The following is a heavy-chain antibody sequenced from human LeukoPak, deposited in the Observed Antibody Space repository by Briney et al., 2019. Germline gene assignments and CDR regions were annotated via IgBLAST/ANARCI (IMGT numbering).Heavy chain of an antibody. Sequence: ASVKVSCKVSGYTLTGLSMHWVRQAPGKGLEWMGGFDPEDGETIYAQKFQGRVTMTEDTSTDTAYMELSSLRSEDTAVYYCATGDTAMVTPSFDYWGQGTLVTVSS. CDR2: FDPEDGET. CDR3: ATGDTAMVTPSFDY. J-gene: IGHJ4*02. D-gene: IGHD5-18*01. V-gene: IGHV1-24*01. CDR1: GYTLTGLS.